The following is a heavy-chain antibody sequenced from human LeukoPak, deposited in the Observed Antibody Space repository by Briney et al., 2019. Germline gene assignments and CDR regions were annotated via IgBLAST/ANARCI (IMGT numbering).Heavy chain of an antibody. D-gene: IGHD3-10*01. CDR3: ARDVLWFGELPTDY. J-gene: IGHJ4*02. CDR1: GFTFSDYY. Sequence: GGSLGLSCAASGFTFSDYYMSWIRQAPGKGLEWVSYISSSGTTIYYADSVKGRFTISRDNAKNSLYLQMNSLRAEDTAVYYCARDVLWFGELPTDYWGQGTLVTVSS. CDR2: ISSSGTTI. V-gene: IGHV3-11*04.